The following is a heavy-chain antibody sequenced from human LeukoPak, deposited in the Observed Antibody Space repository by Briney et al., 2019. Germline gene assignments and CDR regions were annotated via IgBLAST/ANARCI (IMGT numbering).Heavy chain of an antibody. CDR3: AKEIYFDWLSMFDY. CDR1: GFTFSSYE. CDR2: ISDHGGYT. J-gene: IGHJ4*02. D-gene: IGHD3-9*01. Sequence: GGSLRLSCAASGFTFSSYEMSWVRQAPGKGLEWVSTISDHGGYTYYADSVKGRFTISRDNSKNTLYLLMNSLRAEDTAIYYCAKEIYFDWLSMFDYWGQGTLVTVSS. V-gene: IGHV3-23*01.